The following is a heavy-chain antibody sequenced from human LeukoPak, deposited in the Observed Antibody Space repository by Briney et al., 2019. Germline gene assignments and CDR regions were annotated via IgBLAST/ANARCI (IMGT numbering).Heavy chain of an antibody. J-gene: IGHJ4*02. Sequence: GGSLRLSCAASGFTFNIYTRYWVRQAPGKGLEWVSRIRHSDGSTYYADAVKGRFTISSDKSKNTLFLQMNSLRAEDTALYYCAREWSGFGELPDYWGQGTLVTVSS. CDR3: AREWSGFGELPDY. CDR1: GFTFNIYT. V-gene: IGHV3-23*01. CDR2: IRHSDGST. D-gene: IGHD3-10*01.